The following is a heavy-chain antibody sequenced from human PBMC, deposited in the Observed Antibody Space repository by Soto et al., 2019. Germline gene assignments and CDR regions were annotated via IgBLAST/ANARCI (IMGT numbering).Heavy chain of an antibody. J-gene: IGHJ4*02. Sequence: TLSLTCSLSCASIAISHYFWGWIRQPPGKGLEWVGSVYYGGNTYYSPSLKTPVTVSVDTSKSQFSLKLTSVTAADTAVYFCARLFFKLGVDRPRLSYFDYWGPGISVTVSS. CDR2: VYYGGNT. V-gene: IGHV4-39*01. CDR3: ARLFFKLGVDRPRLSYFDY. D-gene: IGHD6-13*01. CDR1: CASIAISHYF.